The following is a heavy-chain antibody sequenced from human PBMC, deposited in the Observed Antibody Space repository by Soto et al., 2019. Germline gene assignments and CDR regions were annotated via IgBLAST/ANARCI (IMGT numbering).Heavy chain of an antibody. Sequence: PSETLFLTCTVSGGSISSYYWSWIRQPPGKGLEWIGYIYYSGSTNYNPSLKSRVTISVDTSKNQFSLTLSSVTAADTAVYYCARGRDSGNAYWGQGTLVTVSS. CDR1: GGSISSYY. V-gene: IGHV4-59*08. CDR3: ARGRDSGNAY. J-gene: IGHJ4*02. CDR2: IYYSGST. D-gene: IGHD5-12*01.